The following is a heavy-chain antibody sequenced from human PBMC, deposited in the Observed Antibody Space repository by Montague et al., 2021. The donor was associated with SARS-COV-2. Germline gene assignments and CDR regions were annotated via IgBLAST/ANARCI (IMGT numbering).Heavy chain of an antibody. D-gene: IGHD3-16*01. J-gene: IGHJ1*01. Sequence: SETLSLTCTVSGVSVTDYYWSWIRQPPGKGLEWVGDVLYNNSTNFNPSLKSRVAISVYTSKNQFSLRLTSVTAAATALYYCLRHPHYDGLYGPTDFWDQGTLVTVSS. CDR3: LRHPHYDGLYGPTDF. V-gene: IGHV4-59*08. CDR1: GVSVTDYY. CDR2: VLYNNST.